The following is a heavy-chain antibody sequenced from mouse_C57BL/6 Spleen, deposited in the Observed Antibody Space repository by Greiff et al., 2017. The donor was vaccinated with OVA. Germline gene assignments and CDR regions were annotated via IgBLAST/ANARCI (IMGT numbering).Heavy chain of an antibody. V-gene: IGHV1-53*01. CDR3: ATYRQLRLYAMDY. CDR2: INPSNGGT. Sequence: QVQLKQPGTELVKPGASVKLSCKASGYTFTSYWMHWVKQRPGQGLEWIGNINPSNGGTNYNEQFKSKATLTVDKSSSTAYMQLSILTSEDSAVYYCATYRQLRLYAMDYWGQGTSVTVSS. J-gene: IGHJ4*01. CDR1: GYTFTSYW. D-gene: IGHD3-2*02.